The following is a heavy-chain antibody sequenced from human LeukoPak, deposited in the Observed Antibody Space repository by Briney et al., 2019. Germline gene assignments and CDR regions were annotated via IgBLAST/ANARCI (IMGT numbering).Heavy chain of an antibody. CDR1: GLTGSTNY. CDR3: ARMGSATDAFDI. J-gene: IGHJ3*02. V-gene: IGHV3-66*02. D-gene: IGHD1-26*01. CDR2: IYTAGGT. Sequence: GGSLRLSCAASGLTGSTNYMSWVRQAPGKGLEWVSSIYTAGGTYYADSVKGRFTISRDNSKNTLYLQMNSLRTEDTAVYYCARMGSATDAFDIWGQGTIVTVSS.